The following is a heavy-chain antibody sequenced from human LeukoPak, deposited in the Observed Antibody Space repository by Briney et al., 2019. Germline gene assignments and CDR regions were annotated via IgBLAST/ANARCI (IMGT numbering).Heavy chain of an antibody. Sequence: ASVKVSCKASGYSFTSYSISWVRQAPGQGPEWMGWISAYNGNTNYAQKLQGRVTMTTDTSTSTAYMELRSLRSDDTAVYYCARYAGIAAARGYYYYMDVWGKGTTVTVSS. CDR2: ISAYNGNT. CDR1: GYSFTSYS. D-gene: IGHD6-13*01. CDR3: ARYAGIAAARGYYYYMDV. J-gene: IGHJ6*03. V-gene: IGHV1-18*01.